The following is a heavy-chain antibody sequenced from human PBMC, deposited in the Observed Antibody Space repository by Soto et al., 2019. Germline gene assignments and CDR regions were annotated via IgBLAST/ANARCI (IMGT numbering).Heavy chain of an antibody. CDR2: IYYSGST. D-gene: IGHD6-19*01. CDR3: ARDTTYSSGWAFDY. J-gene: IGHJ4*02. V-gene: IGHV4-59*01. CDR1: GGSISSYY. Sequence: PSETLSLTCTVSGGSISSYYWSWIRQPPGKGLEWIGYIYYSGSTYYNPSLKSRVTISVDTSKNQFSLKLSSVTAADTAVYYCARDTTYSSGWAFDYWGQGTLVTVSS.